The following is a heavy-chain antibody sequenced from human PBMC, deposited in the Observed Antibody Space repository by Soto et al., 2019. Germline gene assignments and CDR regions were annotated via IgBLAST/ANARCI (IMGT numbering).Heavy chain of an antibody. J-gene: IGHJ4*02. CDR3: ARVRGDSSGSYYFDY. V-gene: IGHV3-11*01. Sequence: GGSLRLSCAASGFSLSDYYVSWIRQAPGEGLEWVSYISSSGTTTHYADSVKGRFTISKDNAKNSLYLQMNSLRAEDTAVYYCARVRGDSSGSYYFDYWGQGTLVTVSS. CDR1: GFSLSDYY. D-gene: IGHD3-22*01. CDR2: ISSSGTTT.